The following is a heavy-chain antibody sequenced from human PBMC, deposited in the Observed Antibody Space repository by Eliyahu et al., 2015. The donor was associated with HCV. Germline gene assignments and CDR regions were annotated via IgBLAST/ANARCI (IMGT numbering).Heavy chain of an antibody. J-gene: IGHJ5*02. CDR1: GFSLTTRGVG. V-gene: IGHV2-5*01. CDR3: AHRQESCTNVCLRWFDP. CDR2: IFFKDDT. D-gene: IGHD2-8*01. Sequence: QITLKESGPTLVKPTQTLTLTCTFSGFSLTTRGVGVGWIRQPPGKALEWLAAIFFKDDTRYSPSLKNRLTITRDTSKNQVVLTMTNMEPVDTATYYCAHRQESCTNVCLRWFDPWGQGTLVTVSS.